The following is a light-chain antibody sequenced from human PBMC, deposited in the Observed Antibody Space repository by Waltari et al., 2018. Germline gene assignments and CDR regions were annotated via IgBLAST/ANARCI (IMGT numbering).Light chain of an antibody. CDR1: QSISSW. CDR3: QQYSSYSALT. J-gene: IGKJ4*01. Sequence: DIQMTQSPYTLSASVGDRVTITCRASQSISSWLAWYQQKPGKAPKVLIHKASSLASVVPSSFSGSGSGTEFTLTISSLQPDDFATYYCQQYSSYSALTFGGGTKVEIK. V-gene: IGKV1-5*03. CDR2: KAS.